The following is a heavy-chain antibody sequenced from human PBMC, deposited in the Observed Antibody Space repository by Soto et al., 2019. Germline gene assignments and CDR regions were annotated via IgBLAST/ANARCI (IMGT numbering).Heavy chain of an antibody. V-gene: IGHV4-30-4*01. CDR1: VGFINSGDYH. CDR2: IYYSAST. CDR3: ARDSRTPSGGMDV. J-gene: IGHJ6*02. Sequence: PSETLSLTCTFSVGFINSGDYHWTWIRQFPGKGLEWIGGIYYSASTYYNPALVSRITISLDTSKNQFSLKLTSVTAADTAVYYCARDSRTPSGGMDVWGQGTTVTVSS.